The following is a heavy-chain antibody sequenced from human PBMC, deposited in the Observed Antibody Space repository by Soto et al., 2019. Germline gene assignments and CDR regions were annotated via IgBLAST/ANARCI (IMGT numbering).Heavy chain of an antibody. V-gene: IGHV4-39*01. CDR3: ARLFDDSSGYYPYFDY. J-gene: IGHJ4*02. CDR1: GGSISSSSYY. CDR2: IYYSGST. D-gene: IGHD3-22*01. Sequence: PSLTCTVSGGSISSSSYYWGWIRQPPGKGLEWIGSIYYSGSTYYNPSLKSRVTISVDASKNQFSLKLSSVTAADTAVYYCARLFDDSSGYYPYFDYWGQGTLVTVSS.